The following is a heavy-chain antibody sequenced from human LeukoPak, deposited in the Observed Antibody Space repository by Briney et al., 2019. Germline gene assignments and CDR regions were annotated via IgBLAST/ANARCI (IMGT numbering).Heavy chain of an antibody. CDR1: GGTFSSYA. V-gene: IGHV1-69*05. CDR2: IIPLFGTA. D-gene: IGHD4-11*01. CDR3: ARDHYSNYDGFDY. J-gene: IGHJ4*02. Sequence: SSVKVSCKASGGTFSSYAISWVRQAPGQGREWMGRIIPLFGTANYAQKFQDRVTITTDESTSTAYMELSSLRSEDTAMYYCARDHYSNYDGFDYWGQGTLVTVSS.